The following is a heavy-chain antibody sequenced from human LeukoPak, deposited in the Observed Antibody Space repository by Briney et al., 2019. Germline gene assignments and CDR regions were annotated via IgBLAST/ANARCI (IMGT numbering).Heavy chain of an antibody. Sequence: GASVKVSCKASGYTFTSYDINWVRQATGQGLEWMGWMNPHSGNTGYAQNFQGRVTFTTDTSISTAYMELSSLRSEDTAVYYCARVFLGVPASLGTWWFDPWGQGTLVTVSS. CDR3: ARVFLGVPASLGTWWFDP. CDR1: GYTFTSYD. V-gene: IGHV1-8*03. CDR2: MNPHSGNT. J-gene: IGHJ5*02. D-gene: IGHD2-2*01.